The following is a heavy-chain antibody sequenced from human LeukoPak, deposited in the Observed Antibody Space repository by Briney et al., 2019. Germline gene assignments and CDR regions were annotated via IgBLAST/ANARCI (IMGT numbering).Heavy chain of an antibody. CDR1: GNTLTELS. Sequence: ASVKVSCKVSGNTLTELSMHWVRQAPGKGLEWMGGFDPEDEETIYVQKFQGRVTMTEDTSTDTAYMELSSLRSEDTAVYYCATDSSNGVTYAFDIWGQGTMVTVSS. CDR2: FDPEDEET. D-gene: IGHD5-18*01. CDR3: ATDSSNGVTYAFDI. V-gene: IGHV1-24*01. J-gene: IGHJ3*02.